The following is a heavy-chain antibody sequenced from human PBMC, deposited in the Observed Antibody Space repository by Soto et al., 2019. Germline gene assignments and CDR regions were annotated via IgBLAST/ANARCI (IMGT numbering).Heavy chain of an antibody. D-gene: IGHD1-26*01. CDR2: ISSSSSYI. Sequence: EVQLVESGGGLVKPGGSLRLSCAASGFTFSSYSMNWVRQAPGKGLEWVSSISSSSSYIYYADSVKGRFTISRDNAKNSLYLQMNSLRAEDTAVYHCARALTGGMMWPYDYWGQGTLVTVSS. J-gene: IGHJ4*02. CDR3: ARALTGGMMWPYDY. CDR1: GFTFSSYS. V-gene: IGHV3-21*01.